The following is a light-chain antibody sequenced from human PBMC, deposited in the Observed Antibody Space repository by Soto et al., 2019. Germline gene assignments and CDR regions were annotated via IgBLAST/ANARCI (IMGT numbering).Light chain of an antibody. V-gene: IGLV2-14*01. CDR1: SSDVGAYNY. J-gene: IGLJ1*01. CDR3: SSYTSSSTLEV. CDR2: DVS. Sequence: QSALTQPASVSGSPGQSITISCTGTSSDVGAYNYVSWYQQHPGKAPKLMIYDVSNRPSGVSNRFSGSKSGNTASLTIFGLQAEDEADYYCSSYTSSSTLEVFGTGTKVTVL.